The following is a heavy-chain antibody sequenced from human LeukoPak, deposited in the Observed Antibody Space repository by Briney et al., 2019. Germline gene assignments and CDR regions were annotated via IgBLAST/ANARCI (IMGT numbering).Heavy chain of an antibody. CDR3: ARATHDIVVVPAARGYYYYGMDV. V-gene: IGHV4-4*02. J-gene: IGHJ6*02. CDR2: IYHSAST. CDR1: GGSISSSNW. D-gene: IGHD2-2*01. Sequence: SETLSLTCAVSGGSISSSNWWSGVCQPPGKGLEWIGEIYHSASTNYNPSLKSRVTISVDKSKNQFSLKLSSVTAADTAVYYCARATHDIVVVPAARGYYYYGMDVWGQGTTVTVSS.